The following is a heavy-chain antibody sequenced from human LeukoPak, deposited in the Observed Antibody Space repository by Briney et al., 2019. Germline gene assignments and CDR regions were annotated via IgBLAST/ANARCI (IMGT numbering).Heavy chain of an antibody. CDR2: ISAYNGNT. J-gene: IGHJ4*02. Sequence: PAASVKVSCKASGCTFTSYGISWVRQAPGQGLEWMGWISAYNGNTNYAQKLQGRVTMTTDTSTSTAYMELRSLRSDDTAVYYCARGPPYYDILTGYYRRGPYYFDYWGQGTLVTVSS. D-gene: IGHD3-9*01. V-gene: IGHV1-18*01. CDR3: ARGPPYYDILTGYYRRGPYYFDY. CDR1: GCTFTSYG.